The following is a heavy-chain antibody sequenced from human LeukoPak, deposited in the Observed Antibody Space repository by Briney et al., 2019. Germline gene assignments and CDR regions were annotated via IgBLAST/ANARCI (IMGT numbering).Heavy chain of an antibody. Sequence: GGSLRLSCVVSGIRLSDYGMSWVRQAPGKGLEWVSGISESGGGTSYADSVKGRFTISRDNSLNTLYLQMNSLRAEDTAVYFCAKRGVVIRGVLVIGFHKEAYYFDYWGQGILVTVSS. CDR1: GIRLSDYG. J-gene: IGHJ4*02. V-gene: IGHV3-23*01. CDR3: AKRGVVIRGVLVIGFHKEAYYFDY. D-gene: IGHD3-10*01. CDR2: ISESGGGT.